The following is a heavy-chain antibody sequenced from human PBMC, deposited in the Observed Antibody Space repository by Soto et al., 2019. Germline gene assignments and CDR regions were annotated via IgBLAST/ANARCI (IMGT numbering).Heavy chain of an antibody. D-gene: IGHD1-26*01. J-gene: IGHJ5*02. CDR2: INPSGGST. CDR3: ARDRTYSGSFELHFDP. Sequence: ASVKVSCKASGYTFTSYYMHWVRQAPGQGLEWMGIINPSGGSTSYAQKFQGRVTMTRDTSTSTVYMELSSLRSEDTAVYYCARDRTYSGSFELHFDPWGQGTLVTVSS. CDR1: GYTFTSYY. V-gene: IGHV1-46*01.